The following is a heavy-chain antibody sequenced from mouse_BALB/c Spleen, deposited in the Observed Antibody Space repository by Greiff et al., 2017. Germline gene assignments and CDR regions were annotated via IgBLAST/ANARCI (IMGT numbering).Heavy chain of an antibody. CDR3: TRHHYYGRPLYAMDY. V-gene: IGHV1-69*02. CDR2: IYPSDSYT. D-gene: IGHD1-1*01. CDR1: GYTFTSYW. Sequence: QVQLQQPGAELVRPGASVKLSCKASGYTFTSYWINWVKQRPGQGLEWIGNIYPSDSYTNYNQKFKDKATLTVDKSSSTAYMQLSSPTSEDSAVYYCTRHHYYGRPLYAMDYWGQGTSVTVSS. J-gene: IGHJ4*01.